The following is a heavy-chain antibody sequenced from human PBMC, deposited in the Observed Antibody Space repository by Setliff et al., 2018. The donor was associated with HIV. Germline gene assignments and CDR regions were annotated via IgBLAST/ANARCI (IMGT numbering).Heavy chain of an antibody. D-gene: IGHD3-10*01. J-gene: IGHJ6*04. Sequence: KSSETLSLTCAVYGGSFDNYFWTWIRQSPERGLEWIGEINHSEGTTYSPYLKSRLTISLDTSKNQISLKLTSVTAADTAVYYRARMVRGLILRGYHYHADVWGKGTTVTVSS. CDR2: INHSEGT. CDR1: GGSFDNYF. CDR3: ARMVRGLILRGYHYHADV. V-gene: IGHV4-34*01.